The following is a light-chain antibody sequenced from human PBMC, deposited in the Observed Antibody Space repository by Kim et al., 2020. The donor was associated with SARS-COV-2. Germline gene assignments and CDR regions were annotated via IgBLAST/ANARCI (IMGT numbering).Light chain of an antibody. CDR1: QNIVLW. Sequence: DIQMTQSPSTLSASVGDRVTITCRASQNIVLWLAWYQQKPGKAPKLLIYKASSLESGVPSRFSGSGYGTEFTLTISSLQPDDFATYYCQQYNSYWTFGQGTKVEI. V-gene: IGKV1-5*03. CDR2: KAS. J-gene: IGKJ1*01. CDR3: QQYNSYWT.